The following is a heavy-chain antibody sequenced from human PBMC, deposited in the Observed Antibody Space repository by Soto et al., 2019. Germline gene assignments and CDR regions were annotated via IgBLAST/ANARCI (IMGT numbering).Heavy chain of an antibody. CDR2: GIPMSGSS. CDR1: GGTFSTYV. V-gene: IGHV1-69*06. D-gene: IGHD1-26*01. Sequence: QVQLVQSGAEVKKPGSSVKVSCKASGGTFSTYVISWVRQAPGQGLAWMGRGIPMSGSSNYAQKFQCRVTITADKDTRIAYMEVRSLRSEDTAVYYCARGRPRSGPPFYYYGLDVWGQGTTVIVSS. J-gene: IGHJ6*02. CDR3: ARGRPRSGPPFYYYGLDV.